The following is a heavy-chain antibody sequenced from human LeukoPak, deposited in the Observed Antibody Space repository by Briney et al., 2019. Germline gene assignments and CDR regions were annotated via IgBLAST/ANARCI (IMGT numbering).Heavy chain of an antibody. CDR3: AGLVGRYSSGLYYYYFDY. CDR2: MYLSGTT. CDR1: GVSFSGYY. J-gene: IGHJ4*02. V-gene: IGHV4-34*01. Sequence: NSSETLSLTCAVYGVSFSGYYWSWIRQPPGKGLEWIGEMYLSGTTHSNPSVKSRVTISIDKSKNQFFLNLSSVTAADTAVYFCAGLVGRYSSGLYYYYFDYWGQGTLVTVSS. D-gene: IGHD3-22*01.